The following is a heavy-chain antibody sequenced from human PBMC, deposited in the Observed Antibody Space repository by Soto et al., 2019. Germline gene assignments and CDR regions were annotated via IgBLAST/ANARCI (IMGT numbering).Heavy chain of an antibody. CDR2: IFFNGLT. D-gene: IGHD1-20*01. CDR3: ARESGITGTSAFNH. Sequence: SETLSLTCAVSGDPINNGPYFWTWIRQPPGKGLEWIGYIFFNGLTYYRPSLKSRLTISVNTSKNHFSLSLTSVTAAETAVYYCARESGITGTSAFNHWGQGILVTVSS. V-gene: IGHV4-31*11. J-gene: IGHJ4*02. CDR1: GDPINNGPYF.